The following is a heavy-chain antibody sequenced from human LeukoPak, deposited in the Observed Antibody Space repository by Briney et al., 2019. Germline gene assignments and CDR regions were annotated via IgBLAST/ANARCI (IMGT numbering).Heavy chain of an antibody. D-gene: IGHD3-22*01. J-gene: IGHJ4*02. V-gene: IGHV3-30*02. CDR1: GFNFSAYG. Sequence: GGSLRLSCAASGFNFSAYGMHWVRQAPGKGLEGVAFIRYDGSNKYYAHALRGRFPISRDNAKKSLYLQMNSLRAEDTSLYYCTTLGYHLDSWGQGTLVTVSS. CDR3: TTLGYHLDS. CDR2: IRYDGSNK.